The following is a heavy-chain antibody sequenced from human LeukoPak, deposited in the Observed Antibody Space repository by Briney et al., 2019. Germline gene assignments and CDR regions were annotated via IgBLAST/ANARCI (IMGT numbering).Heavy chain of an antibody. CDR1: GFTFSSYG. J-gene: IGHJ6*04. D-gene: IGHD5-24*01. V-gene: IGHV3-30*02. CDR3: ARVSEMTKEGYMDV. CDR2: IRYDGSNK. Sequence: GGSLRLSCAASGFTFSSYGMHWVRQAPGKGLEWVAFIRYDGSNKYYADSVKGRFTISRDNSKNTLYLHVNSLRPEDTALYYCARVSEMTKEGYMDVWGKGTTVIVSS.